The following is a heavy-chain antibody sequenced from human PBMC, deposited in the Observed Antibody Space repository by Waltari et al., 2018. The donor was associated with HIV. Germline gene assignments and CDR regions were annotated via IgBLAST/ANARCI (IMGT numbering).Heavy chain of an antibody. CDR1: GLTISRYW. Sequence: VQLVESGGGLVQPGGSLRLSCTGSGLTISRYWMSWVRQAPGKGLEWVANVKKDENEKKYLDSVKGRFIISRDDTDNSVHLEMNSLRVEDTATYYCVAEWWYGITGYWGQGSLVTVSP. CDR2: VKKDENEK. D-gene: IGHD2-15*01. CDR3: VAEWWYGITGY. V-gene: IGHV3-7*01. J-gene: IGHJ4*02.